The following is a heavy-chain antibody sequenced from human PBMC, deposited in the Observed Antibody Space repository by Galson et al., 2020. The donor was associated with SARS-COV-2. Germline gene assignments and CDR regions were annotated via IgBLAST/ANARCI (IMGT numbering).Heavy chain of an antibody. CDR1: GFTFSSYY. Sequence: GGSLRLSCATSGFTFSSYYMSWVRQAPGKGLEWVANIRQDASEKYYVESVRGRFTISRDNTKNSLYLQMNSLTAEDTSIYYCVRDGVSAGFDHWGQGISVTVSS. CDR2: IRQDASEK. J-gene: IGHJ4*02. V-gene: IGHV3-7*01. D-gene: IGHD6-13*01. CDR3: VRDGVSAGFDH.